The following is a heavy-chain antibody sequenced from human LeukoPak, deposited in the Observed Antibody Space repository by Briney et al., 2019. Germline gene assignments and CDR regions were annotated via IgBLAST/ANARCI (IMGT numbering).Heavy chain of an antibody. Sequence: GGSLRLSCAASGFSLSYYSMNWVRQAPGKGLEWVSYISSSSSTMYYADSVKGRFTISRDNSKNTLYLQMNSLRAEDTAVYYCAKIARFGELLYFDYWGQGTLVTVSS. CDR2: ISSSSSTM. V-gene: IGHV3-48*01. J-gene: IGHJ4*02. D-gene: IGHD3-10*02. CDR1: GFSLSYYS. CDR3: AKIARFGELLYFDY.